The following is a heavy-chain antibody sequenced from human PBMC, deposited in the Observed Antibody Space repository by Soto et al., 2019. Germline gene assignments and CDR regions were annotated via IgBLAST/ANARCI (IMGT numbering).Heavy chain of an antibody. D-gene: IGHD3-3*01. CDR3: ARIERRRYYDFWSGPDYFDY. CDR1: GGSFCGYY. V-gene: IGHV4-34*01. Sequence: SETLSLTCAVYGGSFCGYYWSWIRRPPVQELEWIGEINHSGSTNYNPSLKSRVTISVDTSKNQFSLKLSSVTAADTAVYYCARIERRRYYDFWSGPDYFDYWGQGTLVTVSS. J-gene: IGHJ4*02. CDR2: INHSGST.